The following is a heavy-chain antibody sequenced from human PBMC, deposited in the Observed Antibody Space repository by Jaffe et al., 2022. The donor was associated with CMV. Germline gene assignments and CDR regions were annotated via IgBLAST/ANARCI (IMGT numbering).Heavy chain of an antibody. V-gene: IGHV4-34*01. Sequence: QVQLQQWGAGLLKPSETLSLTCAVYGGSFSGYYWSWIRQPPGKGLEWIGEINHSGSTNYNPSLKSRVTISVDTSKNQFSLKLSSVTAADTAVYYCARGRRRNCSGGSCYSGRAFDYWGQGTLVTVSS. CDR2: INHSGST. D-gene: IGHD2-15*01. CDR3: ARGRRRNCSGGSCYSGRAFDY. CDR1: GGSFSGYY. J-gene: IGHJ4*02.